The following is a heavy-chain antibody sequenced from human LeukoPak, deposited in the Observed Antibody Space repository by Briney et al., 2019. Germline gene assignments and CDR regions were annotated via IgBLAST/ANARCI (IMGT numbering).Heavy chain of an antibody. CDR3: ASLQQLYYFDY. J-gene: IGHJ4*02. Sequence: WVRQTPGKGLEWVSNISWNSGNKGYADSVKGRFTISRDNAKNSLYLQMNSLRAEDTAVYYCASLQQLYYFDYWGQGTLVTVSS. V-gene: IGHV3-9*01. D-gene: IGHD6-13*01. CDR2: ISWNSGNK.